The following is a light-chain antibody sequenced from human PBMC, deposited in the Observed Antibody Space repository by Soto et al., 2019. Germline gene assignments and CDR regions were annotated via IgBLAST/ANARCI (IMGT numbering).Light chain of an antibody. V-gene: IGKV1-5*01. CDR2: DVS. CDR1: QSISSW. Sequence: DIQMTQSPSTLSASVGDRVTITCRASQSISSWLAWYQQKPGKAPKLLIYDVSSLEGGVPSRFSGSGFGTEFSLTISSLQPDDFGSYYCQHMRTFGQGTRLEIK. CDR3: QHMRT. J-gene: IGKJ5*01.